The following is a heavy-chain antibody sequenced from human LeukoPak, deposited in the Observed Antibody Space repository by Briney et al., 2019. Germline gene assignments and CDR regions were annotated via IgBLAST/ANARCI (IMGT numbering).Heavy chain of an antibody. J-gene: IGHJ4*02. CDR3: ARAWYSWGYYFDY. Sequence: GGSLRLSCAASGFTFSSYSMNWVRQAPGKGLECVSYISSSSSTIFYADSVKGRFTISRDNAKNSLYLQMHSLRDEDTAVYYCARAWYSWGYYFDYWGQGTLVTVSS. D-gene: IGHD1-26*01. CDR2: ISSSSSTI. V-gene: IGHV3-48*02. CDR1: GFTFSSYS.